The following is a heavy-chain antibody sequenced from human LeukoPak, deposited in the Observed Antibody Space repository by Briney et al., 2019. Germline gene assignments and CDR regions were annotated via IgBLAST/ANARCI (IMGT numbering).Heavy chain of an antibody. J-gene: IGHJ4*02. D-gene: IGHD3-9*01. Sequence: GGSLRLSCAASGFTFSSYEMNWVRQAPGKGLEWVSYISSSGSTIYYADSVKGRFTISRDNAKNSLYLQMNSLRAEDTAVYYCARETSTGYYAGYWGQGTLVTVSS. CDR3: ARETSTGYYAGY. V-gene: IGHV3-48*03. CDR1: GFTFSSYE. CDR2: ISSSGSTI.